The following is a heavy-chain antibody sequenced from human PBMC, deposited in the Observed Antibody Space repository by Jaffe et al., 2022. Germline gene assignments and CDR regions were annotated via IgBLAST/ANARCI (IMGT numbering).Heavy chain of an antibody. J-gene: IGHJ3*02. Sequence: QVQLQESGPGLVKPSETLSLTCTVSGGSISSYYWSWIRQPPGKGLEWIGYIYYSGSTNYNPSLKSRVTISVDTSKNQFSLKLSSVTAADTAVYYCAREFRPNYDYIWGSYRNDAFDIWGQGTMVTVSS. CDR2: IYYSGST. D-gene: IGHD3-16*02. CDR3: AREFRPNYDYIWGSYRNDAFDI. CDR1: GGSISSYY. V-gene: IGHV4-59*01.